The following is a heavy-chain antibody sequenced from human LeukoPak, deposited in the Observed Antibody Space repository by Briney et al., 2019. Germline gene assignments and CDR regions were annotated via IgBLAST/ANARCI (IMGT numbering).Heavy chain of an antibody. CDR1: GFTFSSYA. J-gene: IGHJ4*02. D-gene: IGHD2/OR15-2a*01. V-gene: IGHV3-74*01. Sequence: GGSLRLSCAASGFTFSSYAMNWVRQAPGKGLVWVSRINSDGSSTSYADSVKGRFTISRDNAKNALYQQMNSLRAEDTAVYYCARVELSTLAFDYWGQGTLVTVSS. CDR3: ARVELSTLAFDY. CDR2: INSDGSST.